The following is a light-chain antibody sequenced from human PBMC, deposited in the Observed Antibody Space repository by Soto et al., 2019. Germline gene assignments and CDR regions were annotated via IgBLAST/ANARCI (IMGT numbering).Light chain of an antibody. CDR1: SSDVGGYNY. J-gene: IGLJ3*02. V-gene: IGLV2-8*01. Sequence: QSVLTQPPSASGSPGQSVTISCTGTSSDVGGYNYVSWYQQHPGKAPKLMIYEVSKRPSGVPDRFSGSKSGNTASLTVSGLQAEDEADYYCSSYAGSNPHMFVGGTKLTVL. CDR2: EVS. CDR3: SSYAGSNPHM.